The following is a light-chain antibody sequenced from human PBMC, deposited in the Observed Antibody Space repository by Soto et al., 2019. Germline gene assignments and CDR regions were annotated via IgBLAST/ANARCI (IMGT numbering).Light chain of an antibody. J-gene: IGKJ5*01. CDR2: GAS. Sequence: ELVLTQSPATLSVSPGERSTLSCRASQSVSSNLAWYQQKPGQAPRILIYGASTRATGIPDRLSGSGSGTELNLSISGLQSEDFAVYFCQQYNNWPFSFGQGTRLEIK. V-gene: IGKV3-15*01. CDR1: QSVSSN. CDR3: QQYNNWPFS.